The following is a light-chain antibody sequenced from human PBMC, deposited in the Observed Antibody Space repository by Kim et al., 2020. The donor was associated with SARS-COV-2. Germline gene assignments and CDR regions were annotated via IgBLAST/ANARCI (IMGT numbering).Light chain of an antibody. Sequence: SAAVRNRVTITCRASHNNDNFLNWYQQKPGKDPNLRMYTASSLQSGVPARFSGRGSGTDFTLTISNVQPEDLATYYCQQSFTSPSTFGQGTKLEI. CDR3: QQSFTSPST. CDR2: TAS. V-gene: IGKV1-39*01. J-gene: IGKJ2*01. CDR1: HNNDNF.